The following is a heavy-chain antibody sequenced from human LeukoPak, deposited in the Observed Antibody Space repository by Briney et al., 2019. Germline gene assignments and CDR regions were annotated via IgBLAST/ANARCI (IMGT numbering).Heavy chain of an antibody. Sequence: GASVKVSCKASGYTFTSYDINWVRQATGQGLEWMGWMNSNSGNTGYAQKFQGRVAITRNTSISTAYMELSSLRSEDTAVYYCARGLLRYFDWLVHDAFDIWGQGTMVTVSS. V-gene: IGHV1-8*03. CDR3: ARGLLRYFDWLVHDAFDI. CDR1: GYTFTSYD. CDR2: MNSNSGNT. D-gene: IGHD3-9*01. J-gene: IGHJ3*02.